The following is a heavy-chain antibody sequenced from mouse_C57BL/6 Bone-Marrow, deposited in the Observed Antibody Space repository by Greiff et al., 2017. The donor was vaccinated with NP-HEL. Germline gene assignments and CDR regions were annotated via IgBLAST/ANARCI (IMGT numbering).Heavy chain of an antibody. V-gene: IGHV1-59*01. CDR2: IDPSDSYT. D-gene: IGHD1-1*01. CDR1: GYTFTSYW. J-gene: IGHJ4*01. Sequence: QVQLQQPGAELVRPGTSVKLSCKASGYTFTSYWMHWVKQRPGQGLEWIGVIDPSDSYTNSNQKFKGKATLTVDTSSSTAYMQLRSLTSEDSAVYYCARAGYYGSHYYAMDYWGQGTSVTVSS. CDR3: ARAGYYGSHYYAMDY.